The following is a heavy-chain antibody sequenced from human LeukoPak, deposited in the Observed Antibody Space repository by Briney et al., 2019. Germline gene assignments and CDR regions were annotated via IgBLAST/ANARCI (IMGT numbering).Heavy chain of an antibody. V-gene: IGHV5-10-1*01. CDR1: GYRFTSQW. D-gene: IGHD5-18*01. J-gene: IGHJ5*02. Sequence: GESLQISFQGSGYRFTSQWIGWGRPMPGEGLEWMGRIDPSDSYTNYSPSFQGHVTISADRSISTAYLQWSSLKASDTAMYYCASLDTAMVAYNWFDPWGQGTLVTVSS. CDR2: IDPSDSYT. CDR3: ASLDTAMVAYNWFDP.